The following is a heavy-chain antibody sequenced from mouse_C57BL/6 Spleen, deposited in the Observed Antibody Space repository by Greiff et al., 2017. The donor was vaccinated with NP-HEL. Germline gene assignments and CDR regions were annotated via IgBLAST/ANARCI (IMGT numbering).Heavy chain of an antibody. CDR2: IWRGGST. D-gene: IGHD1-1*01. J-gene: IGHJ1*03. Sequence: QVQLQQPGPGLVQPSQSLSITCTVSGFSLTSYGVHWVRQSPGKGLEWLGVIWRGGSTDYNAAFMSRLSITKDNSKSQVFFKMNSLQADDTAIYYCAKTPDYYGSSYRYFDVWGTGTTVTVSS. V-gene: IGHV2-5*01. CDR3: AKTPDYYGSSYRYFDV. CDR1: GFSLTSYG.